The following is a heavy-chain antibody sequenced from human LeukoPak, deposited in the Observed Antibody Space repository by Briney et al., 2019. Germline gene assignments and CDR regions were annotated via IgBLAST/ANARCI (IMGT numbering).Heavy chain of an antibody. CDR1: GFTFGDYA. D-gene: IGHD3-3*02. J-gene: IGHJ4*02. V-gene: IGHV3-49*04. Sequence: GGSLRLSCTASGFTFGDYAMSWVRQAPGKGLEWVGFIRSKAYGGTTEYAASVKGRFTIPRDDSKSIAYLQMNSLKTEDTAVYYCTSLSRWGQGTLVTVSS. CDR3: TSLSR. CDR2: IRSKAYGGTT.